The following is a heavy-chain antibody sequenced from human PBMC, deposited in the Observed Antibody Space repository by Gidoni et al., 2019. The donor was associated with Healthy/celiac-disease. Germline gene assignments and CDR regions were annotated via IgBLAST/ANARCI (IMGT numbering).Heavy chain of an antibody. CDR3: AKEGAEQQQLLGGGFDY. CDR2: ISYDGSNK. J-gene: IGHJ4*02. Sequence: QVQLVESGGGVVQPGRSLRLSCAASGFTFSSYDIHWVRQAPGKGLEWVAVISYDGSNKYYADSVKGRFTISRDNSKNTLYLKMNSLRAEDTAVYYCAKEGAEQQQLLGGGFDYWGQGTLVTVSS. D-gene: IGHD6-13*01. V-gene: IGHV3-30*18. CDR1: GFTFSSYD.